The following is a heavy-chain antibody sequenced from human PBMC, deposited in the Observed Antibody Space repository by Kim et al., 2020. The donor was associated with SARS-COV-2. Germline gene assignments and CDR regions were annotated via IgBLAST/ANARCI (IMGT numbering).Heavy chain of an antibody. V-gene: IGHV1-8*01. CDR3: ARERYTSAAGGDF. Sequence: YAQKFQGRVTMTTNTSISTAYMELRSLRTEDTAVYYCARERYTSAAGGDFWGQGTLVTVSS. D-gene: IGHD2-2*02. J-gene: IGHJ4*02.